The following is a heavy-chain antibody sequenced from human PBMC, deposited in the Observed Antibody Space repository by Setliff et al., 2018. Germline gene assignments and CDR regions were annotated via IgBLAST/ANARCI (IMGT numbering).Heavy chain of an antibody. CDR2: INPSSGAT. D-gene: IGHD3-16*01. Sequence: ASVKVSCKASGYTFTGYYMYWVRQAPGQGLEWMGRINPSSGATIYAQKFQGRVTMTSDTSISTAYMELGRLRSDDKAVYFCARDGGGDSDAFDILGQGTMVT. V-gene: IGHV1-2*06. J-gene: IGHJ3*02. CDR3: ARDGGGDSDAFDI. CDR1: GYTFTGYY.